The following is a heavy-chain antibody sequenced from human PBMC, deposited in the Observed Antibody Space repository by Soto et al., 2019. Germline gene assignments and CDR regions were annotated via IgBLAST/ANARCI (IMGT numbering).Heavy chain of an antibody. D-gene: IGHD1-7*01. Sequence: SQTLSLTCAISGDSVSSNSAAWNWIRLSPSRGLEWLARTYYRSRWYNDYAVSVRSRITVNPDTSKNQFSLQLTSVTPEDTAVYYCAGTTSHQWYYMDFRGNGTTVTVS. CDR2: TYYRSRWYN. V-gene: IGHV6-1*01. CDR1: GDSVSSNSAA. CDR3: AGTTSHQWYYMDF. J-gene: IGHJ6*03.